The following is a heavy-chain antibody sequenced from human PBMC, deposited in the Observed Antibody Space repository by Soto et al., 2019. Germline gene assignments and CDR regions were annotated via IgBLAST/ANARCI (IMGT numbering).Heavy chain of an antibody. V-gene: IGHV5-51*01. Sequence: GESLKISCKGSGYSFTSYWIGWVRQMPGKGLEWMGIIYPGDSDTRYSPSFQGQVTISADKSISTAYLQWSSLKASENAMYYCARLGGVAYCGGDCLNPIQHWGQGTLVTVSS. CDR2: IYPGDSDT. CDR3: ARLGGVAYCGGDCLNPIQH. D-gene: IGHD2-21*02. CDR1: GYSFTSYW. J-gene: IGHJ1*01.